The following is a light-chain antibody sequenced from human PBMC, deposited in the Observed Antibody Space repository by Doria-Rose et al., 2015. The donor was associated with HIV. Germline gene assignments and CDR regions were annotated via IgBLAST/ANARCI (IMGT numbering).Light chain of an antibody. Sequence: TQSPESLGMSLGERATLNCKSNQSLLYTSKDYLAWYQQKPGQHPKLLIYWASTRQSGVPARFSGSGSGTDYTLTISSLEAEDVAVYYCQQHYDTPSFGPGTTVDIK. CDR2: WAS. CDR3: QQHYDTPS. V-gene: IGKV4-1*01. J-gene: IGKJ3*01. CDR1: QSLLYTSKDY.